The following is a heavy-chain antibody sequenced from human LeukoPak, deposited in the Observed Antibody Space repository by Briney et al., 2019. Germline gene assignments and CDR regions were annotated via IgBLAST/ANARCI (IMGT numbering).Heavy chain of an antibody. D-gene: IGHD6-13*01. Sequence: GGSLRLSCAASGFTFSSYAMRWVRQAPGKGLEWVAVISYDGSNKYYADSVKGRFTISRDNSKNTLYLQMNSLKTEDTAVYYCTTDMLYSPADYWGQGTLVTVSS. CDR2: ISYDGSNK. CDR3: TTDMLYSPADY. CDR1: GFTFSSYA. J-gene: IGHJ4*02. V-gene: IGHV3-30-3*01.